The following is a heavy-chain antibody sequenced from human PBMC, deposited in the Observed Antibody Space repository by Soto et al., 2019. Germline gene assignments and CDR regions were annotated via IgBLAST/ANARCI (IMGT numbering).Heavy chain of an antibody. J-gene: IGHJ6*02. CDR2: IYSAGNT. CDR3: ARDPSIVLVPAATYYYYYYGMDV. CDR1: GFTVSSNY. Sequence: GGSLRLSCAASGFTVSSNYMSWVRQAPGKGLEWISIIYSAGNTYYVDSVKGRFTISRDNAKNSLYLQMNSLRAEDTAVYYCARDPSIVLVPAATYYYYYYGMDVWGQGTTVTVSS. V-gene: IGHV3-66*01. D-gene: IGHD2-2*01.